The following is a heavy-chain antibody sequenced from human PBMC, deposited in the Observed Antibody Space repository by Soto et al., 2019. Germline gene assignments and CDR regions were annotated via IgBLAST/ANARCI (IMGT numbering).Heavy chain of an antibody. J-gene: IGHJ5*02. CDR3: ARSVDP. CDR1: GCSISSGGYY. V-gene: IGHV4-31*03. Sequence: PSETLSLTCTVSGCSISSGGYYWSWIRQHPGKGLEWIGCIFYSGTTYYNPSLKSRVTISVDTSKNQFSLKLSSVTAADTAVYYYARSVDPWGQGTLVTVSS. CDR2: IFYSGTT.